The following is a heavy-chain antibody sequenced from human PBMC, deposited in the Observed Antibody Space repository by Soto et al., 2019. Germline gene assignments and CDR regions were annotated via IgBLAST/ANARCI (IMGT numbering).Heavy chain of an antibody. CDR2: ISGSGGST. V-gene: IGHV3-23*01. D-gene: IGHD5-12*01. J-gene: IGHJ4*02. CDR1: GFTFSSYA. Sequence: GGSLRLSCAASGFTFSSYAMSWVRQAPGKGLEWVSAISGSGGSTYYADSVKGRFTISRDNSKNTLYLQMNSLRAEDTAVYYCARGGIVDPQALDYWGQGTLVTVSS. CDR3: ARGGIVDPQALDY.